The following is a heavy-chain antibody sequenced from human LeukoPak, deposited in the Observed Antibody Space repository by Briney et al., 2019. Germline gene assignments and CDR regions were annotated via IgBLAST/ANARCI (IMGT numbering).Heavy chain of an antibody. Sequence: ASVKVSCKASGYTFTGYYMHWVRQAPGQGLEWMGWINPNSGGTNYAQKFRGRVTMTRDTSISTAYMELSRLRSDDTAVYYCATWNEGVDYFDYWGQGTLVTVSS. CDR3: ATWNEGVDYFDY. V-gene: IGHV1-2*02. J-gene: IGHJ4*02. CDR2: INPNSGGT. CDR1: GYTFTGYY. D-gene: IGHD1-1*01.